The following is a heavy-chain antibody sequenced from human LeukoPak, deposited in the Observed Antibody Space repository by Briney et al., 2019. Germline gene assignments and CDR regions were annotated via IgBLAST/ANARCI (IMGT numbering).Heavy chain of an antibody. D-gene: IGHD3-10*01. Sequence: QAGGSLRLSCAASGFTFSGSAMHWVRQASGKGLEWVGRIRSKANSYATAYAASVKGRFTISRDDSKNTAYLQMNSLRDEDTAKYYCANVAFYYTSGTYIWGQGSLVTVSS. V-gene: IGHV3-73*01. J-gene: IGHJ4*02. CDR3: ANVAFYYTSGTYI. CDR1: GFTFSGSA. CDR2: IRSKANSYAT.